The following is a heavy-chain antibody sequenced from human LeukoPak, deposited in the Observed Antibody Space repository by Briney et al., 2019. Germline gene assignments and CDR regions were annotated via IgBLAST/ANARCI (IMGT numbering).Heavy chain of an antibody. V-gene: IGHV4-61*02. D-gene: IGHD3-22*01. CDR3: ARYYDSSGYYYPIHDAFYI. Sequence: SQTLSLTCTVSGGSISSGSYYWSWIRQPAGKGLEWIGRIYTSGSTNYNPSLKSRVTISVDTSKNQFSLKLSSVTAADTAVYYCARYYDSSGYYYPIHDAFYIWGQGTMVTVSS. J-gene: IGHJ3*02. CDR2: IYTSGST. CDR1: GGSISSGSYY.